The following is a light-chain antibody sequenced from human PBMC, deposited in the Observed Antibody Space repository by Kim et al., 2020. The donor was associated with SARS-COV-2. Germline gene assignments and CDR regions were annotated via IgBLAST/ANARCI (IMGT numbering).Light chain of an antibody. Sequence: EIVMTQSPATLSVSPGERATLSCRASQSVNSDLAWYQQKPGQAPRLLIYGASTRATGIPARFSGSGSETEFTLTISSLQSENFAVYYCQQYYNWPFTFGGGTKVDIK. CDR2: GAS. J-gene: IGKJ4*01. CDR1: QSVNSD. CDR3: QQYYNWPFT. V-gene: IGKV3-15*01.